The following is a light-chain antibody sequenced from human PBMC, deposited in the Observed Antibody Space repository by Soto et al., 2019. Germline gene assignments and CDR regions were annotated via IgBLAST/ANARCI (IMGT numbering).Light chain of an antibody. CDR3: MQRLQLPVT. V-gene: IGKV2-28*01. Sequence: DIVLTQSPLSLPVTPGEPASISCRSSQSLLHSTGSNNLDWYLQKPGQPPQLLIYWGSSRASGVPDRFSGSGSGTDLTLTISRVEADDVGFYYCMQRLQLPVTFGKGTRLDIK. J-gene: IGKJ5*01. CDR1: QSLLHSTGSNN. CDR2: WGS.